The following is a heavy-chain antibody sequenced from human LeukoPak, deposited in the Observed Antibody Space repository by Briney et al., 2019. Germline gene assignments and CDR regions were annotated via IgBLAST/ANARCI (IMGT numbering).Heavy chain of an antibody. CDR1: GGSISSYY. V-gene: IGHV4-59*08. CDR2: IYYSGST. D-gene: IGHD6-13*01. J-gene: IGHJ4*02. Sequence: SETLSLTCTVSGGSISSYYWSWIRQPPGKGLEWIGYIYYSGSTNYNPSLKSRVTISVDTSKNQFSLKLSSVTAADTAVYYCARGTDWYSSSWSLDYWGQGTLVTVSS. CDR3: ARGTDWYSSSWSLDY.